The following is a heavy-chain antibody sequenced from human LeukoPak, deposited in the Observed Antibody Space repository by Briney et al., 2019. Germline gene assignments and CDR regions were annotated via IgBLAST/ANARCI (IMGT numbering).Heavy chain of an antibody. CDR3: ARDSYCPNDVCYDY. CDR2: ISWNSGSI. Sequence: PGGSLRLSCAASGFTFDDYAMHWVRQAPGKGLEWVSGISWNSGSIGYADSVKGRFTVSRDNAKSSVYLQMDSLRADDTAVYYCARDSYCPNDVCYDYWGQGVLVTVS. CDR1: GFTFDDYA. J-gene: IGHJ4*02. V-gene: IGHV3-9*01. D-gene: IGHD2-8*01.